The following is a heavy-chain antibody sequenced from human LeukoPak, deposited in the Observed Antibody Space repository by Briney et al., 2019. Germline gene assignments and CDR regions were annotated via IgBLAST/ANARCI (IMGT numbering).Heavy chain of an antibody. CDR3: ARADKQQLVSYFDY. CDR1: GYTFTSYG. J-gene: IGHJ4*02. Sequence: ASVKVSCKASGYTFTSYGISWVRQAPGQGLEWMGWISTYNDNTNYAQKFQGRVSMTKDTSTSTAYMEVRSLRYDDTAVYYCARADKQQLVSYFDYWGQGTLVTVFS. CDR2: ISTYNDNT. V-gene: IGHV1-18*04. D-gene: IGHD6-13*01.